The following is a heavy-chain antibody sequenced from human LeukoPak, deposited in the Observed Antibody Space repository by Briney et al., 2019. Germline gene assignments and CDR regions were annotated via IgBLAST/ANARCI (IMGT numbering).Heavy chain of an antibody. V-gene: IGHV3-23*01. CDR2: ISGSGSST. CDR1: GCTFNSYT. Sequence: GGSLRLSCAAAGCTFNSYTMSWVRQAPGKGLEWVSTISGSGSSTYYADSVKGRFTISRDNSKNTLYLRVNSLRAEDTAVYYCARASYCSGGICYYYYWGQGTLVTVSS. D-gene: IGHD2-15*01. CDR3: ARASYCSGGICYYYY. J-gene: IGHJ4*02.